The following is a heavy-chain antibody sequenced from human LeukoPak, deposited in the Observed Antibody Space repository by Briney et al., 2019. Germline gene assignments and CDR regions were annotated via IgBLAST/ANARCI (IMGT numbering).Heavy chain of an antibody. V-gene: IGHV5-51*01. J-gene: IGHJ6*03. CDR3: ARLRLMYYYGSGAKYYYYYYYMDV. Sequence: GESLQISCKVSGYILTNNWIGWVRQVPGKGLEWMGLIYPGYSDAKYSPSFQGQVTFSVDKSISTAYLQWSSLKASDTAMYYCARLRLMYYYGSGAKYYYYYYYMDVWGKGTTVTISS. CDR1: GYILTNNW. D-gene: IGHD3-10*01. CDR2: IYPGYSDA.